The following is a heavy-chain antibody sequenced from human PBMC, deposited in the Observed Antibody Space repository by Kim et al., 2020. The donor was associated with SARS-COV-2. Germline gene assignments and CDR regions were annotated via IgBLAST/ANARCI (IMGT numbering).Heavy chain of an antibody. CDR2: IWYDGSNK. V-gene: IGHV3-33*01. J-gene: IGHJ4*02. CDR3: AREGYDILTGYLLDY. Sequence: GGSLRLSCAASGFTFSSYGMHWVRQAPGKGLEWVAVIWYDGSNKYYADSVKGRFTISRDNSKNTLYLQMNSLRAEDTAVYYCAREGYDILTGYLLDYWGQGTLVTVSP. CDR1: GFTFSSYG. D-gene: IGHD3-9*01.